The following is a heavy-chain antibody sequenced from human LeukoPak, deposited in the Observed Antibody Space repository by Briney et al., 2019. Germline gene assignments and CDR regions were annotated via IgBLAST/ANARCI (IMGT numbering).Heavy chain of an antibody. CDR1: GFTFSGSA. Sequence: GGSLKLSCAASGFTFSGSAMHWVRQASGKGLEWVDRIRSKANSYATAYAASVKGRFTISRDDSKNTAYLQMNSLKTEDTAVYYCTRHVGGYCSGGSCYTSWDWGQGTLVTVSS. CDR2: IRSKANSYAT. D-gene: IGHD2-15*01. CDR3: TRHVGGYCSGGSCYTSWD. V-gene: IGHV3-73*01. J-gene: IGHJ4*02.